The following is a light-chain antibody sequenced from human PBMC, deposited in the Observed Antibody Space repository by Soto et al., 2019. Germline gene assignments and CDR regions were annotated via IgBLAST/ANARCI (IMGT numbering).Light chain of an antibody. CDR2: DVS. CDR3: CSYTSSSTPNYV. Sequence: QSALTQPASVSGSPGQSITISCTGTSSEVGGYNYVSWYQQHPGKAPKLMIYDVSDRPSGVSNRFSGSKSGNTASLTISGLQAEDEADYYCCSYTSSSTPNYVFGIGTKVTVL. J-gene: IGLJ1*01. V-gene: IGLV2-14*01. CDR1: SSEVGGYNY.